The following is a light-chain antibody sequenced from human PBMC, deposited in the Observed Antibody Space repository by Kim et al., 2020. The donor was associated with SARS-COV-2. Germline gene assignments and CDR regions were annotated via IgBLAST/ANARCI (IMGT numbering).Light chain of an antibody. J-gene: IGLJ3*02. CDR3: QTWASGIRV. V-gene: IGLV4-69*01. Sequence: ASVKLPCTRGSGHSGYAIAWHQQQPEKGPRYLMKLNTDGRHSRGDGIPDRFSGSSSGAERYLTISSLQSEDEADYYCQTWASGIRVFGGGTKVTVL. CDR1: SGHSGYA. CDR2: LNTDGRH.